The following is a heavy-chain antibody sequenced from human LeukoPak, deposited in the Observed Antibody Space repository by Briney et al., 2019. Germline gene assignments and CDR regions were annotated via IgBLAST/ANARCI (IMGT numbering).Heavy chain of an antibody. V-gene: IGHV3-30-3*01. Sequence: PGGSLRLSCAASGFTFSSYAMHWVRQAPGKGLEWVAVISYDGSNKYYADSVKGRFTISRDNSKNTLYLQMNSLRAEDTAVYYCAREFLTTVTSNLGYWGQGTLVTVSS. D-gene: IGHD4-17*01. CDR1: GFTFSSYA. J-gene: IGHJ4*02. CDR3: AREFLTTVTSNLGY. CDR2: ISYDGSNK.